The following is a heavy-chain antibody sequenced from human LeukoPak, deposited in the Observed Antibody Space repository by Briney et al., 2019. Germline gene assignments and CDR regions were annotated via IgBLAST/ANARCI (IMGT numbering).Heavy chain of an antibody. J-gene: IGHJ6*04. V-gene: IGHV3-7*03. CDR3: ARDMYYDILTGYYHYYGMDV. Sequence: GGSLRLSCAASGFTFSSYWMSWVRQALGKGLEWVANIKQDGSEKYYVDSVKGRFTISRDNAKNSLYLQMNSLRAEDTAVYYCARDMYYDILTGYYHYYGMDVWGKGTTVTVSS. CDR2: IKQDGSEK. D-gene: IGHD3-9*01. CDR1: GFTFSSYW.